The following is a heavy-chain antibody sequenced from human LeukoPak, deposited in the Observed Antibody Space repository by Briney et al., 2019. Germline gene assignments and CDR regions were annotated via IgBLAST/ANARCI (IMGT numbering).Heavy chain of an antibody. D-gene: IGHD3-22*01. CDR1: GFTFSSYA. Sequence: GGSLRLSCAASGFTFSSYAMSWVRQAPGKGLEWVSAISGSGGSTYYADSVKGRFTISRDNSKNTLYLQMNSLRAEDTAVYYCAKDYLYYDSSGHDYWGQGTLVTVSS. CDR3: AKDYLYYDSSGHDY. CDR2: ISGSGGST. J-gene: IGHJ4*02. V-gene: IGHV3-23*01.